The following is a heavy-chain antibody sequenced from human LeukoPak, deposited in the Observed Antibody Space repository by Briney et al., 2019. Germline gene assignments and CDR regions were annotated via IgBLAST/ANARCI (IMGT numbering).Heavy chain of an antibody. J-gene: IGHJ6*02. CDR2: IIPIFGTA. CDR3: ARAPCYGDCENHYYYYGMDV. CDR1: GGTFSSYA. Sequence: SVKVSCKASGGTFSSYAISWVRQAPGQGLEWMGGIIPIFGTANYAQKFQGRVTITADESTSTAYMELSSLRSEDTAVYYCARAPCYGDCENHYYYYGMDVWGQGTTVTVSS. V-gene: IGHV1-69*13. D-gene: IGHD4-17*01.